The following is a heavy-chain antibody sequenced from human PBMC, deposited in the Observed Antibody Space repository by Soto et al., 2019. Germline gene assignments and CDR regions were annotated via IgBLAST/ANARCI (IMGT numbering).Heavy chain of an antibody. D-gene: IGHD1-1*01. Sequence: SQTLSLTCDISADSVSSNSAGWNWIRQTPSRGLEWLGRTYYKSKWYYTYAASVKSRITVSPDTSKNQFSLQLTSVTPEDTAVYYCARGSWDDVSGHYYMDVWDKGTTVTVSS. J-gene: IGHJ6*03. CDR1: ADSVSSNSAG. CDR2: TYYKSKWYY. CDR3: ARGSWDDVSGHYYMDV. V-gene: IGHV6-1*01.